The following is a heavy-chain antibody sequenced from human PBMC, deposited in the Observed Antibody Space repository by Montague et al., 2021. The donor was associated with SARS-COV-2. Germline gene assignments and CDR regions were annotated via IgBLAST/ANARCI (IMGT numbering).Heavy chain of an antibody. J-gene: IGHJ6*02. D-gene: IGHD4-17*01. CDR2: INHSGST. CDR3: ARGRTVTTFYYYYYYSMDA. Sequence: SETLSLTCAVYGGSFSGYYWSWIRQPPGKGLEWIGEINHSGSTNYNPSLKSRVTISVDTSKNQFSLKLSSVTAADTAVYYCARGRTVTTFYYYYYYSMDAWGQGTTVTVSS. V-gene: IGHV4-34*01. CDR1: GGSFSGYY.